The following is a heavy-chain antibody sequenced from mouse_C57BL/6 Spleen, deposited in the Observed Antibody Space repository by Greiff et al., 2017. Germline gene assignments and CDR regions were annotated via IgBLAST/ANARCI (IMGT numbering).Heavy chain of an antibody. D-gene: IGHD2-1*01. J-gene: IGHJ2*01. CDR2: IYHRDGST. Sequence: VQLQESGPELVKPGASVKLSCKASGYTFTSYDINWVKQRPGQGLEWIGWIYHRDGSTKYNEKFKGKATLTVDTSSSTAYMELHSLTSEDSAVYFCARFYGNYPFDYWGQGTPLTVSS. V-gene: IGHV1-85*01. CDR1: GYTFTSYD. CDR3: ARFYGNYPFDY.